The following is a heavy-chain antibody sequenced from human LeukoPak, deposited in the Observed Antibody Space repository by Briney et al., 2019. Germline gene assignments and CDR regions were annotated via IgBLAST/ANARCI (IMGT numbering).Heavy chain of an antibody. V-gene: IGHV3-11*01. D-gene: IGHD3-22*01. CDR1: GFTFSDYY. CDR3: ARGHDSSGYWRGYFQH. CDR2: ISSSGSTI. Sequence: GGSLRLFCAASGFTFSDYYMSWIRQAPGKGLEWVSYISSSGSTIYYADSVKGRFTISRDNAKNSLYLQMNSLRAEDTAVYYCARGHDSSGYWRGYFQHWGQGTLVTVSS. J-gene: IGHJ1*01.